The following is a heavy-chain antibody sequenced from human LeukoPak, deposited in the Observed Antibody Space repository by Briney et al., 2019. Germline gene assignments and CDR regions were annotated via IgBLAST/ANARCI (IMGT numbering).Heavy chain of an antibody. V-gene: IGHV3-23*01. CDR2: ISGSGGST. CDR1: GFTFSSYA. D-gene: IGHD3-10*01. J-gene: IGHJ4*02. Sequence: GGSLRLSCAASGFTFSSYAMSWVRQAPGKGLEWVSAISGSGGSTYYADSVKGRFTISRDNSKNTLYLQMNSLRAEDTAVYYCAKDGPYGSGSSPPDYSDYWGQGTLVTVSS. CDR3: AKDGPYGSGSSPPDYSDY.